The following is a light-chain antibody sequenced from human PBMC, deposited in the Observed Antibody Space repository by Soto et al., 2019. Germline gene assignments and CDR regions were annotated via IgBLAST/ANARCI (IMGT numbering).Light chain of an antibody. J-gene: IGKJ1*01. CDR3: QKYNSAPRT. Sequence: DIHMTQSPSSLSASVGDRVTITCRASQGIGNYLAWYQHKPGKVPKLLIHGASTLQSGVPSRFNGSGSWTEFTLTISSLQPEDVATYYCQKYNSAPRTFGQGTKVEIK. CDR1: QGIGNY. V-gene: IGKV1-27*01. CDR2: GAS.